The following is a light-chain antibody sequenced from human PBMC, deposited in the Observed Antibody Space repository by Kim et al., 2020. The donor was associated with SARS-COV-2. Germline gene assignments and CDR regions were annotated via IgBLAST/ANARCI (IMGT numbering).Light chain of an antibody. CDR2: DVN. CDR3: STFTTRSALV. J-gene: IGLJ3*02. V-gene: IGLV2-14*03. Sequence: QSALTQPASVSGSPGQSITIPCTGTISNIGSYNYVSWHQQHPGKAPKLLIYDVNKRPSGISSRFSGAKSGSTASLTIAGLQYEDEADYYCSTFTTRSALVFGGGTK. CDR1: ISNIGSYNY.